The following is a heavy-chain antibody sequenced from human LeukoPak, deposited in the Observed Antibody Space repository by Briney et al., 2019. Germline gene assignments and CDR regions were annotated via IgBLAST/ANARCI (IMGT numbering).Heavy chain of an antibody. J-gene: IGHJ5*02. V-gene: IGHV4-34*01. Sequence: PSETLSLTCAVYGGSFSGYYWSWLRQPPGKGLEWLGEINHSGSTNYNPSLKSRVTISVDTSKNQFSLKLSSVTAADTAVYYCARGVAVAGTIWFDPWGQGTLVTVSS. CDR2: INHSGST. CDR1: GGSFSGYY. CDR3: ARGVAVAGTIWFDP. D-gene: IGHD6-19*01.